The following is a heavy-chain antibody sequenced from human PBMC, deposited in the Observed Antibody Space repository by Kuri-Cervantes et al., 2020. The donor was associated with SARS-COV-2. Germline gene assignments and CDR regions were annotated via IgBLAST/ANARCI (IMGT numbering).Heavy chain of an antibody. CDR3: ARVPSYYDSSGYYVDY. Sequence: GESLKISCAASGFSFSDSSFHWVRQASGKGLEWVGRIRSKAHSYETIYGVSVNGRFTFSRDDLKNTVYLQMNSLRAEDTAVYYCARVPSYYDSSGYYVDYWGQGTLVTVSS. V-gene: IGHV3-73*01. D-gene: IGHD3-22*01. CDR2: IRSKAHSYET. J-gene: IGHJ4*02. CDR1: GFSFSDSS.